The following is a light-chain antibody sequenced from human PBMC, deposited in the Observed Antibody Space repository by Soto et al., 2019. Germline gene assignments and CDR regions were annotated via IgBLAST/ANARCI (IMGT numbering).Light chain of an antibody. V-gene: IGKV3-15*01. CDR1: QSVRGN. CDR3: QQYNNWPFIT. Sequence: EIVLTQSPATLSLSPGERATLSCRASQSVRGNLAWYQQKPGQSPRLLIYGASSRATGIPVRFSGSGSGTELTLTISSLQSEDFAVYYCQQYNNWPFITFGQGTRLEIK. J-gene: IGKJ5*01. CDR2: GAS.